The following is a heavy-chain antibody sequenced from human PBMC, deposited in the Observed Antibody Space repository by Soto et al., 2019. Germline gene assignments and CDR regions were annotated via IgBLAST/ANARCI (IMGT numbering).Heavy chain of an antibody. CDR3: ARVPPNFYYYGMDV. CDR2: ISGRGSTI. J-gene: IGHJ6*02. Sequence: EVQLVESGGDLVQPGGSLRLSCAASGFTFSSYEMIWVRQVPGKGLEGVSYISGRGSTIYYADSVKGRFTISRDNAKNSLYLQMNSLRAEDTAVYYCARVPPNFYYYGMDVWGQGTTVTVSS. CDR1: GFTFSSYE. V-gene: IGHV3-48*03.